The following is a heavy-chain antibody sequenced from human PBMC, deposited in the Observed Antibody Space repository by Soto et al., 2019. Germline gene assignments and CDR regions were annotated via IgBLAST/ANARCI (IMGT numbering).Heavy chain of an antibody. V-gene: IGHV1-46*01. J-gene: IGHJ4*02. CDR1: GYTFTSYY. CDR2: INPSGGST. CDR3: ARIDPGDTDY. D-gene: IGHD3-10*01. Sequence: GASVKVSCKASGYTFTSYYMHWLRQAPGQGLEWMGIINPSGGSTSYAQKFQGRVTMTRDTSTSTAYMELSSLRSEDTAVYYCARIDPGDTDYWGQGTLVTVSS.